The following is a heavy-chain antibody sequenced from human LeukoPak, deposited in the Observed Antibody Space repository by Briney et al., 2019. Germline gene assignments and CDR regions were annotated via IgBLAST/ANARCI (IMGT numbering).Heavy chain of an antibody. CDR1: GYTFTSYY. D-gene: IGHD3-22*01. CDR2: INPNSGGT. V-gene: IGHV1-2*02. Sequence: ASVKVSCKTSGYTFTSYYMHWVRQAPGQGLEWMGWINPNSGGTNYAQKFQGRVTMTRDTSISTAYMELSRLRSDDTAVYYCASGQYDSQYDSPYDAFDIWGQGTMVTVSS. J-gene: IGHJ3*02. CDR3: ASGQYDSQYDSPYDAFDI.